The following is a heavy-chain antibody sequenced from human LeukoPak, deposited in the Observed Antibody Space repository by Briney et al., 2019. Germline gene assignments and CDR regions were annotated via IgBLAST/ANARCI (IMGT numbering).Heavy chain of an antibody. D-gene: IGHD3-10*01. J-gene: IGHJ4*02. CDR3: ARQSGSGLFSLP. V-gene: IGHV4-39*01. CDR1: GVSISSSNSY. Sequence: SETLSLTCTVSGVSISSSNSYWGWIRQPPGKGLEWIGSIYYSGNTYYNASLKSRVTISVDTSKNQFSLKLSSVTAADTAVYYCARQSGSGLFSLPGGQGTLVTVSS. CDR2: IYYSGNT.